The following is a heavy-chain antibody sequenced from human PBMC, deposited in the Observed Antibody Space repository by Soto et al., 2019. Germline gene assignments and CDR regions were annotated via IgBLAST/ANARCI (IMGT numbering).Heavy chain of an antibody. Sequence: PSETLSLTCTVSGGSISSYYWSWIRQPAGKGLEWIGRIYTSGSTNYNPSLKSRVTMSVDTSKNQFSLKLSSVTAADTAVYYCARERHYDFWSGYIFDYWGQGTLVTVSS. D-gene: IGHD3-3*01. CDR1: GGSISSYY. J-gene: IGHJ4*02. CDR3: ARERHYDFWSGYIFDY. CDR2: IYTSGST. V-gene: IGHV4-4*07.